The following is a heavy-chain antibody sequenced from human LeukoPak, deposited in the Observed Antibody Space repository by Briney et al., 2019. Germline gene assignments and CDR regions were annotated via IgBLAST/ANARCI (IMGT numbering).Heavy chain of an antibody. V-gene: IGHV4-39*01. Sequence: SETLSLTCTVPGGSIRSTSHYWGWIRQPPGKGLEWIGSIYYSGNSFYNPSLKSRVTVSVDTSKNQFSLRLTSVTAADTAVYFCARQGIAVAGAFDFWGLGTLVTVSS. CDR1: GGSIRSTSHY. CDR3: ARQGIAVAGAFDF. J-gene: IGHJ4*02. CDR2: IYYSGNS. D-gene: IGHD6-19*01.